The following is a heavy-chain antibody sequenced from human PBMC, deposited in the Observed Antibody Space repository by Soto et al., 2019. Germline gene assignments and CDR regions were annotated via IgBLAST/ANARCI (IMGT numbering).Heavy chain of an antibody. CDR2: ISSSSSYI. V-gene: IGHV3-21*01. CDR3: AKQLGATGWFGP. J-gene: IGHJ5*02. D-gene: IGHD1-26*01. Sequence: GGSLRLSCAASGFTFSSYSMNWVRQAPGKGLEWVSSISSSSSYIYYADSVKGRFTISRDNAKNSLYLQMNSLRAEDTAVYYCAKQLGATGWFGPWGQGTLVTVSS. CDR1: GFTFSSYS.